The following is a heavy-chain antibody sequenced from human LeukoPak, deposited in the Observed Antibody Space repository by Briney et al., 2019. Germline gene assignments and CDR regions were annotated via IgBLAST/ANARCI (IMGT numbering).Heavy chain of an antibody. CDR1: GFTFSSYA. J-gene: IGHJ5*02. CDR2: ISGSGSST. CDR3: AKGQYSSGFSYNWFDP. Sequence: GGSLRLSCAASGFTFSSYAMSWVRQAPGEGLEWVSVISGSGSSTYYVDSVKGRFTISRDNSKNTLYLQMNSLRAEDTAVYYCAKGQYSSGFSYNWFDPWGQGTLVTVSS. D-gene: IGHD6-19*01. V-gene: IGHV3-23*01.